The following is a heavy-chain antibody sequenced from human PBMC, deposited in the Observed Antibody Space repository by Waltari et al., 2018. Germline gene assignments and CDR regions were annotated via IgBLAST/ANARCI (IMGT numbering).Heavy chain of an antibody. CDR1: GFTFSSYW. V-gene: IGHV3-7*01. J-gene: IGHJ5*02. CDR3: GRLDQAAWVDP. Sequence: EVQLVESGGGLVQPGGSLRLSCEASGFTFSSYWMTWVRQAPGKGLEGVANIKEDGSERHYVDSVKGRFTISRDNAKNSLFLQMSSLRVEDTAVYYCGRLDQAAWVDPWGQGTLVTVSS. D-gene: IGHD2-15*01. CDR2: IKEDGSER.